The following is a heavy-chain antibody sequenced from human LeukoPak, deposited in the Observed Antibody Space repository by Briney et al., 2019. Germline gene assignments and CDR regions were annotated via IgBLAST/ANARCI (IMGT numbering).Heavy chain of an antibody. D-gene: IGHD7-27*01. J-gene: IGHJ5*02. CDR1: GFTFSNYW. V-gene: IGHV3-74*01. CDR2: INSDGINT. Sequence: GGSLRLSCAASGFTFSNYWMHWVRQAPGKGLVWVSRINSDGINTYYADSVKGRFTISRDNSKNTLYLQMNRLRAEDTAVYYCAKDAYLGSNWLDPWGQGTLVTVSS. CDR3: AKDAYLGSNWLDP.